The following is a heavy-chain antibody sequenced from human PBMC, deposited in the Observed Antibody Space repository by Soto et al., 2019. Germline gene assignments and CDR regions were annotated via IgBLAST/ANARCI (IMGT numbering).Heavy chain of an antibody. CDR2: INISNGNT. CDR3: ARDTDLTLVTTLDY. V-gene: IGHV1-3*04. CDR1: GYTFKRYQ. D-gene: IGHD4-17*01. J-gene: IGHJ4*02. Sequence: SVKVSFKASGYTFKRYQIYWLLHAPGQRLECMGWINISNGNTEYSQNFQGRVTMTRDTSASTAYMELSSLRSEDTAVYYCARDTDLTLVTTLDYWGQGTPVTVSS.